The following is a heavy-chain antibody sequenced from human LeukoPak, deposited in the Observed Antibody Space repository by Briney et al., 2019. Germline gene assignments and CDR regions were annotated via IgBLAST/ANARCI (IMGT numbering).Heavy chain of an antibody. Sequence: PGGSLRLSCAASGFTVSSNYMSWVRQAPGKGLEWVSVIYSGGSTYYADSVKGRRTISRDNSKNTLYLQMNSLRAEDTAVYYCAREGIVGATNYFDHWGQGTLVTVSS. J-gene: IGHJ4*02. CDR2: IYSGGST. CDR1: GFTVSSNY. V-gene: IGHV3-53*01. D-gene: IGHD1-26*01. CDR3: AREGIVGATNYFDH.